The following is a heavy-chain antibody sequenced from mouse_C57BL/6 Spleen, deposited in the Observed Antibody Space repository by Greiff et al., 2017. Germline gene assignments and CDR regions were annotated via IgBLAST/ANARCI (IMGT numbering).Heavy chain of an antibody. D-gene: IGHD1-1*01. V-gene: IGHV1-69*01. J-gene: IGHJ3*01. Sequence: QVQLQQPGAELVMPGASVKLSCKASGYTFTSYWMHWVKQRPGQGLEWIGEIDPSDSYTNYNQKFKGKSTLTVDKSSSTAYMQLSSLTSEDSAVYYCARGHYDGSSLAWFAYWGQGTLVTVSA. CDR2: IDPSDSYT. CDR1: GYTFTSYW. CDR3: ARGHYDGSSLAWFAY.